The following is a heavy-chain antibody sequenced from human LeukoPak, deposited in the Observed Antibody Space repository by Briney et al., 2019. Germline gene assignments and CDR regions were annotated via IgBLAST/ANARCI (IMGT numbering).Heavy chain of an antibody. V-gene: IGHV4-39*01. CDR2: IYDGGST. CDR3: ATHRRPGSGGYENAFEI. Sequence: NPSETLSLTCTVSGASIGSTTYYWDWFRQPPGKGLEWIGNIYDGGSTHYNPSLKSRLTMSVDTSKNHFSLRLNSVTAADTARYYCATHRRPGSGGYENAFEIWGQGTMVTVSS. D-gene: IGHD5-12*01. CDR1: GASIGSTTYY. J-gene: IGHJ3*02.